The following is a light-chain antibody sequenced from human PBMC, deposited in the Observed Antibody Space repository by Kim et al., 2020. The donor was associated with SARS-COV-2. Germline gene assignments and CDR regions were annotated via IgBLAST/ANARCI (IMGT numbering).Light chain of an antibody. Sequence: GHPITTSSTGTSSDVGGYNYVSWYQQHPGKAPKLMIYDVSNRPSGVSNRFSGSKSGNTASLTISGLQAEDEADYYCSSYTSSSTLEIGGGTKLTVL. CDR2: DVS. CDR1: SSDVGGYNY. V-gene: IGLV2-14*03. CDR3: SSYTSSSTLE. J-gene: IGLJ2*01.